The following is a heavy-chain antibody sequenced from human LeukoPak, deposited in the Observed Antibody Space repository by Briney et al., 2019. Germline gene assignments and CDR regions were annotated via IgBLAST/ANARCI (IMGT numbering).Heavy chain of an antibody. J-gene: IGHJ6*02. V-gene: IGHV1-69*13. CDR2: IIPIFGTT. CDR1: GGIFSSYA. CDR3: ANSGVVSTNYYVMDV. D-gene: IGHD3-3*01. Sequence: SVKVSCKASGGIFSSYAISWVRQAPGQGLEWMGGIIPIFGTTNYAQKFQGRVTITADESTSTVYMELSSLRSEDTATYYCANSGVVSTNYYVMDVWGQGTTVTVSS.